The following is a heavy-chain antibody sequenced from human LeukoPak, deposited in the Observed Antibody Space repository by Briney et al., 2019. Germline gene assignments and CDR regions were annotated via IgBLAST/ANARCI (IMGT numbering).Heavy chain of an antibody. Sequence: GGSLRLSCAASGFSFSDYYMFWIRQAPGKGLEWVSYISDSGSTIYYADSVKGRFTISRDNAKNSLYLQMNSLRAEDTAVYYCPRDRTLHFLEFDYWGQGTLVTVSS. V-gene: IGHV3-11*04. CDR2: ISDSGSTI. D-gene: IGHD3-3*01. CDR3: PRDRTLHFLEFDY. J-gene: IGHJ4*02. CDR1: GFSFSDYY.